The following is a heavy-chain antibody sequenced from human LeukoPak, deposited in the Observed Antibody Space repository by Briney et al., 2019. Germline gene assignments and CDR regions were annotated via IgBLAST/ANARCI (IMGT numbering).Heavy chain of an antibody. J-gene: IGHJ4*02. CDR2: IIPILGIA. V-gene: IGHV1-69*04. Sequence: GASVKVSCKASGGTFSSYAISWVRQAPGQGLEWMGRIIPILGIANYAQKFQGRVTITADKSTSTAYMELSSLRSEDTAVYYCARDSRYSSGFRVDYWGQGTLVTASS. CDR1: GGTFSSYA. CDR3: ARDSRYSSGFRVDY. D-gene: IGHD6-19*01.